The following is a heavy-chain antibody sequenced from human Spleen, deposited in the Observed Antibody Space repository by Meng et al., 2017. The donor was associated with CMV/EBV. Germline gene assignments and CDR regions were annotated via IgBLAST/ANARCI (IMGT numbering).Heavy chain of an antibody. CDR3: ASSGYCSSTSCYTRAFDI. CDR2: IYYSGSS. J-gene: IGHJ3*02. V-gene: IGHV4-61*01. CDR1: GGSVSSGSYY. D-gene: IGHD2-2*02. Sequence: SETLSLTCIVSGGSVSSGSYYWSWIRQPPGKGLEWIGNIYYSGSSNYNPSLKSRVTISVDTSKNQFSLKLSAVTAADTAVYYCASSGYCSSTSCYTRAFDIWGQGTMVTVSS.